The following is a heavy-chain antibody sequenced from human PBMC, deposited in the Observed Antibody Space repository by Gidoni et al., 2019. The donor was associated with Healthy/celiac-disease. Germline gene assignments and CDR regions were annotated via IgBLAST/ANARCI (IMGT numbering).Heavy chain of an antibody. J-gene: IGHJ5*02. V-gene: IGHV3-30-3*01. Sequence: QVQLVASGGGVVQTGRSLSLSCPASGLAFSSYAMHWVRQAPGKGLEGVAVISYDGSNKYYADSVKGRFTISRDNSKNTLYLQMNSLRAEDTAVYYCARGYYYDSSTWFDPWGQGTLVTVSS. CDR2: ISYDGSNK. CDR1: GLAFSSYA. D-gene: IGHD3-22*01. CDR3: ARGYYYDSSTWFDP.